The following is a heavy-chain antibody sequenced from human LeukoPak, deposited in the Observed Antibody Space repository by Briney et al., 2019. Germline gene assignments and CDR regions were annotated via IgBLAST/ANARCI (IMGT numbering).Heavy chain of an antibody. D-gene: IGHD3-10*01. V-gene: IGHV3-20*04. J-gene: IGHJ4*02. CDR3: ARVASRSYYFAKAY. CDR1: GFSFDDYG. CDR2: INGDGGST. Sequence: RPGGPLRLSCAASGFSFDDYGMSWVRQAPGKGLEWVSCINGDGGSTGYAESVKGRFTISRDNAKNSLYLQMNSLRAEDTALYYCARVASRSYYFAKAYWGQGTLVTVFS.